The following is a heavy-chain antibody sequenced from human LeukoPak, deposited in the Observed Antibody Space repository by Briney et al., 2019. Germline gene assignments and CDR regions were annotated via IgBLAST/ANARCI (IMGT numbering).Heavy chain of an antibody. CDR2: IYHSGST. J-gene: IGHJ5*02. Sequence: SETLSLTCSVSGYSVSSGYYWGWIRQPPGKGLEWIGSIYHSGSTYYNPSLKSRVTISVDTSKNQFSLKLSSVTAADTAVYYCARRYKITIFGVVIDWFDPWGQGTLVTVSS. V-gene: IGHV4-38-2*02. D-gene: IGHD3-3*01. CDR3: ARRYKITIFGVVIDWFDP. CDR1: GYSVSSGYY.